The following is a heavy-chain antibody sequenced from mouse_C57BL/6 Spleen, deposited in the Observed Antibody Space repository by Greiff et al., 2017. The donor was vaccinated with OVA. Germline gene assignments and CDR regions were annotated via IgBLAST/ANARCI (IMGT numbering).Heavy chain of an antibody. CDR3: ARGGYCYVPYDY. D-gene: IGHD2-12*01. J-gene: IGHJ2*01. Sequence: QVQLKQPGAELVRPGSSVKLSCKASGYTFTSYWMDWVKQRPGQGLEWIGNIYPSDSETHYNQQFKDKATLHVDKSSSTAYMQRSSLTSEDSAVYYCARGGYCYVPYDYWGQGTTLTVSS. CDR1: GYTFTSYW. V-gene: IGHV1-61*01. CDR2: IYPSDSET.